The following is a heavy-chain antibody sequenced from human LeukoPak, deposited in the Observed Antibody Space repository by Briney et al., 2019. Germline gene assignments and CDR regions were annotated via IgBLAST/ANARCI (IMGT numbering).Heavy chain of an antibody. CDR1: GGPFSGYY. V-gene: IGHV4-34*01. Sequence: PSETLSLTCAVYGGPFSGYYWSWIRQPPGKGLEWIGEINHSGSTNYNPSLKSRVTISVDTSKNQFSLKLSSVTAADTAVYYCARGRGSSRVYYYYYYYMDVWGKGTTVTVSS. D-gene: IGHD3-10*01. CDR3: ARGRGSSRVYYYYYYYMDV. J-gene: IGHJ6*03. CDR2: INHSGST.